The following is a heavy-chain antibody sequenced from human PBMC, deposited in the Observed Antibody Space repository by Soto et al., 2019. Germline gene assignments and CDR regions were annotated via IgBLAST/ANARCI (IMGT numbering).Heavy chain of an antibody. V-gene: IGHV1-18*01. Sequence: QVHLVQSGAEVKKPGASVRVSCKASGYTFNDYGISWVRQAPGQGLEWMGWIGPYEGVTNHAQTFQGRVTMTVDTSTTTADMELRSLRSDDTALYYCARCYCSVGSCYTCWHFELGGPGTLVTVTA. CDR3: ARCYCSVGSCYTCWHFEL. J-gene: IGHJ2*01. D-gene: IGHD2-15*01. CDR2: IGPYEGVT. CDR1: GYTFNDYG.